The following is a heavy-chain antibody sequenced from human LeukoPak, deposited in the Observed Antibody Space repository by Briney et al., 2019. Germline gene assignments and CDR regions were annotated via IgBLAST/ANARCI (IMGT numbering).Heavy chain of an antibody. CDR1: GFTFSGFS. V-gene: IGHV3-64*02. CDR3: ARIGMENFYDL. J-gene: IGHJ5*02. CDR2: INGAGDRT. Sequence: GGSLRLSCAGSGFTFSGFSMHWVRQTPGRGLEYVSAINGAGDRTYYADSVKGRFSIPRDNSKNTLYLQMGNLRGEDMALYFCARIGMENFYDLWGQGTLVTVSA. D-gene: IGHD1-7*01.